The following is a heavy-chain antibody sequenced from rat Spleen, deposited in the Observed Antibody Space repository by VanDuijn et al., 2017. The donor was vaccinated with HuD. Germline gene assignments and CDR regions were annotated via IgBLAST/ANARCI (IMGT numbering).Heavy chain of an antibody. D-gene: IGHD1-1*01. CDR2: ISTSGGST. Sequence: EVQLVESGGGLVQPGRSMKLSCAASGFTFSSFPMAWVRQAPTKGLEWVATISTSGGSTYYRDSVKGRFTISRDNAKSTLYLQMNSLRSEDTATYYCTRGGTTVPYFDYWGQGVMVTVSS. V-gene: IGHV5-46*01. J-gene: IGHJ2*01. CDR3: TRGGTTVPYFDY. CDR1: GFTFSSFP.